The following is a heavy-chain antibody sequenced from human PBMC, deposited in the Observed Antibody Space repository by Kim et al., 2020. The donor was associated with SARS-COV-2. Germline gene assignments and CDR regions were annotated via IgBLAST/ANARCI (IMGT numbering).Heavy chain of an antibody. Sequence: ASMKVSCKTSGYTFAGYHLHWVRQAPGQGLEWMGRINPESDDTDYAQKVQGSVTVTRDPSISTVYMEVNRLTSDDTGVYYCARADYYKGLAVWGQGTTVTV. CDR3: ARADYYKGLAV. CDR1: GYTFAGYH. V-gene: IGHV1-2*05. D-gene: IGHD3-10*01. J-gene: IGHJ6*02. CDR2: INPESDDT.